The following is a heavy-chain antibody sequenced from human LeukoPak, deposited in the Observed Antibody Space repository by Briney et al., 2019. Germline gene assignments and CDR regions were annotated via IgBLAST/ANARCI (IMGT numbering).Heavy chain of an antibody. CDR1: GFTLSNYA. CDR3: AKGVDNTGRLRWFDS. D-gene: IGHD1-1*01. CDR2: ISGRGSDR. Sequence: GGSLRLSCAASGFTLSNYALTWVRQTPGKGLEWVSTISGRGSDRFYADAVKGRFTISRDNSKNTMYLQMNSLRIEDTAFYYCAKGVDNTGRLRWFDSWGQGTLVTVS. J-gene: IGHJ5*01. V-gene: IGHV3-23*01.